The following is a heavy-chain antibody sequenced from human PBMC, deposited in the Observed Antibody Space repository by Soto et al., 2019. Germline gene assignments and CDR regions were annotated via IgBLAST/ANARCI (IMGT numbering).Heavy chain of an antibody. D-gene: IGHD3-22*01. CDR3: ARGYYYDSTAYSHVDY. J-gene: IGHJ4*02. CDR1: GFIFSNYW. CDR2: ISNDGSIT. V-gene: IGHV3-74*01. Sequence: GGSLRLSCEASGFIFSNYWMHWVRQTPGTGLVWVSRISNDGSITNYADSVKGRFTISRDNAKNTLYLQMNSLRAEDTAVYYCARGYYYDSTAYSHVDYWGQGTLVTVSS.